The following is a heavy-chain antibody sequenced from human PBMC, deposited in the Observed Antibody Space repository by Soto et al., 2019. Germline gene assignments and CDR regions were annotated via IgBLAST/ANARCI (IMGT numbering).Heavy chain of an antibody. J-gene: IGHJ4*02. D-gene: IGHD2-15*01. V-gene: IGHV3-21*01. CDR1: GFTFSSYS. CDR3: ARDNLYCSGGSCYSVDY. Sequence: ESGGGLVKPGGSLRLSCAASGFTFSSYSMNWVRQAPGKGLEWVSSISSSSSYIYYADSVKGRFTISRDNAKNSLYLQMNSLRAEDTAVYYCARDNLYCSGGSCYSVDYWGQGTLVTVSS. CDR2: ISSSSSYI.